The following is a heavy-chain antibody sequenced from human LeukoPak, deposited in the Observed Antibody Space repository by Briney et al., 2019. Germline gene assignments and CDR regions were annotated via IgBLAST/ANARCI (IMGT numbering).Heavy chain of an antibody. J-gene: IGHJ4*02. D-gene: IGHD2-8*02. CDR1: GLTFRTTG. Sequence: GGSLRLSCAAPGLTFRTTGITGVRQAPGKGLEWVCTITFRSDTSYADSVKGRFTVSRDNAKNSVFLQMSSLRAEDTAVYYCARDGAAWSRDYWGQGTLVTVSS. CDR2: ITFRSDT. V-gene: IGHV3-21*01. CDR3: ARDGAAWSRDY.